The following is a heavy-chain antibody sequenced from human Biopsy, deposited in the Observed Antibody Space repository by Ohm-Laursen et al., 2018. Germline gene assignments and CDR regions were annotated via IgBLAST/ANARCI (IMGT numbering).Heavy chain of an antibody. CDR3: ASYSHHYYDFDY. Sequence: SDTLSLTCSVSGGSVNSDSSYWSWIRQPPGKGLERIGYISYSGSTKYNPSLKSPVTISVDTSKNQFSPKLSSVTAADTAVYYCASYSHHYYDFDYWGQGTLVTVSS. D-gene: IGHD3-16*01. CDR2: ISYSGST. J-gene: IGHJ4*02. CDR1: GGSVNSDSSY. V-gene: IGHV4-61*01.